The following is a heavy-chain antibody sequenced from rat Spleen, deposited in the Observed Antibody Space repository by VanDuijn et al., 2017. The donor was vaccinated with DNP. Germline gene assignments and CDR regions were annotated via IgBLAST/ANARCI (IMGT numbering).Heavy chain of an antibody. CDR1: GFTFSTYW. V-gene: IGHV5-58*01. CDR3: AIPTTRVPFAY. Sequence: EVQLVETGGGLVQPGRSLKLSCVASGFTFSTYWMYWIRRVPGKGLEWIASINPAGGSSYYRDSVKGRFTISRDNAKSSLYLQMNSLKSEDTATYYCAIPTTRVPFAYWGQGTLVTVSS. J-gene: IGHJ3*01. D-gene: IGHD1-4*01. CDR2: INPAGGSS.